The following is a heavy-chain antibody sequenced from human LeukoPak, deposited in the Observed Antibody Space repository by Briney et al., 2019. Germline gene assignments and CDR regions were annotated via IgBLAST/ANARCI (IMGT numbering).Heavy chain of an antibody. CDR3: ARGDGSSSGLYFQY. V-gene: IGHV3-7*01. Sequence: GGSLRLSCAASGFTFSTFWMTWVRQAPGKGLEWVANIKQDGNTKYYVDSVKGRFTISRDNPNNLLYLQINSLRAEDTAVYYCARGDGSSSGLYFQYWGQGTLVTVSS. D-gene: IGHD6-6*01. J-gene: IGHJ4*02. CDR1: GFTFSTFW. CDR2: IKQDGNTK.